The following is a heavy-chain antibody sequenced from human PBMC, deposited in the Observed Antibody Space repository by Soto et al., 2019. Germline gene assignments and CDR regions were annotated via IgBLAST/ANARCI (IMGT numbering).Heavy chain of an antibody. Sequence: VASVKVSCKASGGTFSSYAISWVRQAPGQGLEWMGGIIPIFGTANYAQKFQGRVTITADESTSTAYMELSSLRSEDTAVYYCARGGAEQAAAASDYFDYWGQGTTVTVSS. V-gene: IGHV1-69*13. CDR1: GGTFSSYA. J-gene: IGHJ4*02. CDR3: ARGGAEQAAAASDYFDY. CDR2: IIPIFGTA. D-gene: IGHD6-13*01.